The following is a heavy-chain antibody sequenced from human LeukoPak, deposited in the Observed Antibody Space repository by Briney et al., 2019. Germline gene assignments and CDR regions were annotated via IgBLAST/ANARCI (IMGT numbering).Heavy chain of an antibody. CDR1: GFIFSDYY. CDR3: ARETGSTWNAPIDY. V-gene: IGHV3-11*01. Sequence: GSLRLSCAASGFIFSDYYMSWIRQAPGKGLEWISYVSDSGSTKYYTDSVKGRFTISRDNDKNSLLLQMDSLRVEDTAIYYCARETGSTWNAPIDYWGQGILVTVSS. D-gene: IGHD6-13*01. CDR2: VSDSGSTK. J-gene: IGHJ4*02.